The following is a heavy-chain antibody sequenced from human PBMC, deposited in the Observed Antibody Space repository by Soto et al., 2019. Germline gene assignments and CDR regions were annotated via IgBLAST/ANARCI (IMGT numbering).Heavy chain of an antibody. CDR1: GYTFISYA. D-gene: IGHD2-15*01. J-gene: IGHJ4*02. CDR3: ARVDCRGGNCYSGDVY. CDR2: INAANGIA. V-gene: IGHV1-3*01. Sequence: ASVKVSCKASGYTFISYAMHWVRQAPGQRLEWMGWINAANGIAKYSQKFQGRVTITRDTSASTAYMELSRLTSEDTAVYFCARVDCRGGNCYSGDVYCGQGTLVTVSS.